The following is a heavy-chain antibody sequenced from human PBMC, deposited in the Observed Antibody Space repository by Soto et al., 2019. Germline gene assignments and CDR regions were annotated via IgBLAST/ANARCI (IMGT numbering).Heavy chain of an antibody. CDR3: ARGILGATTAFDY. Sequence: QVQLQESGPGLVKPSETLSLTCSVFGGSISGFYWSWVREPPGKGLEWIGYIYYSGSTNYCPSLKSRVTISLDTSKNQLSLRLSSVTAADTAVKYCARGILGATTAFDYWGQGTLVTVSS. CDR1: GGSISGFY. V-gene: IGHV4-59*01. CDR2: IYYSGST. J-gene: IGHJ4*02. D-gene: IGHD1-26*01.